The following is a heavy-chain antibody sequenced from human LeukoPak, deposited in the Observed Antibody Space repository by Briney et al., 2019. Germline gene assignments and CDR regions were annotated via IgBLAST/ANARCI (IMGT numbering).Heavy chain of an antibody. J-gene: IGHJ4*02. CDR1: GGSISSSSFY. D-gene: IGHD3-22*01. Sequence: SETLSLTCTVSGGSISSSSFYWGWIRQPPGKGLEWIGNIYYSGSTYYNPSLESRVTMSLDTSKNQFSLKLSSATAADTAVYYCAREGYYDSSGYYYLDYWGQGTLVTVSS. CDR2: IYYSGST. CDR3: AREGYYDSSGYYYLDY. V-gene: IGHV4-39*07.